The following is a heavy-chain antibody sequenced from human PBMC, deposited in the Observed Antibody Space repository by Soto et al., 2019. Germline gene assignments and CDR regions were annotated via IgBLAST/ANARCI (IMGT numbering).Heavy chain of an antibody. V-gene: IGHV1-69*13. D-gene: IGHD3-10*01. CDR1: GGTFSSYA. CDR2: IIPIFGTA. J-gene: IGHJ3*02. CDR3: ASSCRLVLGVSSGLTFDAFDI. Sequence: SVKVSCKASGGTFSSYAISWVRQAPGQGLEWMGGIIPIFGTANYAQKFQGRVTITADESTSTAYIELSSLRSEDTAVYYCASSCRLVLGVSSGLTFDAFDILGQGTMVTVSS.